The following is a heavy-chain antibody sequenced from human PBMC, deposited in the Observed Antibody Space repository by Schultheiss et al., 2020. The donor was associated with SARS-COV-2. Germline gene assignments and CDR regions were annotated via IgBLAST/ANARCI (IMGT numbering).Heavy chain of an antibody. Sequence: ASVKVSCKAFGHTFTKYYIHWVRQAPGQGLEWMGIINPTAGSASYAQKFQGRVTMTRDTSTSTIYMDLSRLRSEDTAVYFCARAKYSGYDLAFWGQGTLVTVSS. J-gene: IGHJ4*02. CDR1: GHTFTKYY. V-gene: IGHV1-46*01. CDR3: ARAKYSGYDLAF. D-gene: IGHD5-12*01. CDR2: INPTAGSA.